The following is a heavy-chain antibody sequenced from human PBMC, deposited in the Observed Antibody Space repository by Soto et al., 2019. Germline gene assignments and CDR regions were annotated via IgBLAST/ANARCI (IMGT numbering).Heavy chain of an antibody. CDR1: GGSISSGGYY. V-gene: IGHV4-31*03. CDR3: ARDLRLPTEYYYGSGSYFPPYAFDI. D-gene: IGHD3-10*01. CDR2: IYYSGST. Sequence: QVQLQESGPGLVKPSQTLSLTCTVSGGSISSGGYYWSWIRQHPGKGLEWIGYIYYSGSTYYNPSLKSRVTISVDTSKNQFSLKLSSVTAADTAVYYCARDLRLPTEYYYGSGSYFPPYAFDIWGQGTMVTVSS. J-gene: IGHJ3*02.